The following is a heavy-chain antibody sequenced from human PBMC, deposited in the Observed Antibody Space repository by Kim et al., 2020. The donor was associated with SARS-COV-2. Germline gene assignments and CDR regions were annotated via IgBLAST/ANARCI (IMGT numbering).Heavy chain of an antibody. D-gene: IGHD4-17*01. J-gene: IGHJ4*02. CDR3: ARQTVTSLSSFDY. Sequence: RPSFQGHVTISGDKSISTAYLQWSSLEASDSAMYYCARQTVTSLSSFDYWGQGTLVTVSS. V-gene: IGHV5-10-1*01.